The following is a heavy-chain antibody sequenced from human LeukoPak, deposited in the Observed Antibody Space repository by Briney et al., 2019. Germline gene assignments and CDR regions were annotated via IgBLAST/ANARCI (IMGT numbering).Heavy chain of an antibody. V-gene: IGHV1-18*01. J-gene: IGHJ5*02. CDR2: ISAYNGNT. Sequence: ASVKVSCKASGYTFTSYGIGWVRQAPGQGLEWMGWISAYNGNTNYAQKLQGRVTMTTDTSTSTAYMELRSLRSDDTAVYYCARSSSHVPAATYNWFDPWGQGTLVTVSS. CDR3: ARSSSHVPAATYNWFDP. D-gene: IGHD2-2*01. CDR1: GYTFTSYG.